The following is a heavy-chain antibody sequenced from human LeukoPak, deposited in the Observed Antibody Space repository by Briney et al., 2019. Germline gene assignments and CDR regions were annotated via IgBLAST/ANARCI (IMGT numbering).Heavy chain of an antibody. V-gene: IGHV3-74*01. CDR3: AKDHYWSIDY. J-gene: IGHJ4*02. Sequence: GGSLRLSCAASRFDFSSNWMHWVRHAPGQGLVWVSRIKGDGISTNYADSVKGRFTISRDIAKNTLYLQMNSLRAEDTGVYYCAKDHYWSIDYWGRGTLVTVSS. D-gene: IGHD3-3*01. CDR2: IKGDGIST. CDR1: RFDFSSNW.